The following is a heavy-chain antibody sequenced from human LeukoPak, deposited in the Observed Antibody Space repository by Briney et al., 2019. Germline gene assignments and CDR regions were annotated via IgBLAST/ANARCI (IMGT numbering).Heavy chain of an antibody. Sequence: PSETLSLTCSVSGGSISSYYWSWIRQPPGKGLEWIGNTYYSRSTNYNPSLKSRVTISVDTSKNQFSLKLSSVTAADTAVYYCARQSTRYCSGGSCYSNSAFDIWGQGTMVTVSS. CDR2: TYYSRST. J-gene: IGHJ3*02. CDR1: GGSISSYY. D-gene: IGHD2-15*01. V-gene: IGHV4-59*08. CDR3: ARQSTRYCSGGSCYSNSAFDI.